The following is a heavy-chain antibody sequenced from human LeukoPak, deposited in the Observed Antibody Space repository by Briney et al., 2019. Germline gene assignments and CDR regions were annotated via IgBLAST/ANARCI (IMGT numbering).Heavy chain of an antibody. CDR3: WIVPGESNWFDP. V-gene: IGHV3-30*02. CDR2: IRYDGSNK. D-gene: IGHD3-16*02. Sequence: GGSLRLSCVVSGFTFSNYGMHWVRQAPGRGLEWVAFIRYDGSNKYYADSVKGRFTISRDNSKNTLYLQMNSLRAEDTAVYYCWIVPGESNWFDPWGQGTLVTVSS. CDR1: GFTFSNYG. J-gene: IGHJ5*02.